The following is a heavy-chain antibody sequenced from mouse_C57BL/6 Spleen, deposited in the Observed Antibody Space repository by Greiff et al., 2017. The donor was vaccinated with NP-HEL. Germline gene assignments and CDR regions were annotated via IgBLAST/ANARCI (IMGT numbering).Heavy chain of an antibody. Sequence: VQLVESGPGLVQPSQSLSITCTVSGFSLTSYGVHWVRQSPGKGLEWLGVIWSGGSTDYNAAFISRLSISKDNSKSQVFFKMNSLQADDTAIYYCASPRDYAMDYWGQGTSVTVSS. D-gene: IGHD3-1*01. V-gene: IGHV2-2*01. J-gene: IGHJ4*01. CDR3: ASPRDYAMDY. CDR1: GFSLTSYG. CDR2: IWSGGST.